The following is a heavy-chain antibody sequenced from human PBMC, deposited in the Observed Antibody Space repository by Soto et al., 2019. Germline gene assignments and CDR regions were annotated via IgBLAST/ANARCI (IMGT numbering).Heavy chain of an antibody. V-gene: IGHV4-4*02. CDR2: IHHSAAT. CDR3: ARVSYGSSGWSIDY. CDR1: GASVTSGNW. D-gene: IGHD6-19*01. Sequence: QVQLEESGPGLVRPSGTLSLTCAVSGASVTSGNWWTWVRHPPGKGLEWIGGIHHSAATSYNPSLKSRVTMSVDISENLFTLNLSSVTAADTAVYHCARVSYGSSGWSIDYWGQGTLVAVSS. J-gene: IGHJ4*02.